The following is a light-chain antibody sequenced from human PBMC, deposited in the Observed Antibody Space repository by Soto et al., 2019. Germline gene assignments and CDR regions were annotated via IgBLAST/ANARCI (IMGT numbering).Light chain of an antibody. CDR1: QSVSSN. CDR2: GAS. J-gene: IGKJ4*01. V-gene: IGKV3-15*01. Sequence: EIVMTQSPATLSVSPGERATLSCRASQSVSSNLAWYQQEPGQAPRLLIYGASTRATGIPARFSGSGSWTEFTPTISGLQSEDFSVYYCQQHNNWPLALGGGTKVEIK. CDR3: QQHNNWPLA.